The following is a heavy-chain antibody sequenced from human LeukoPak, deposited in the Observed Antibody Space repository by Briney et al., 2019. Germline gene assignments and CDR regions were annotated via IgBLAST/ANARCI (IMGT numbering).Heavy chain of an antibody. CDR3: ARGNYYDSSGYYPPFDY. CDR1: GFTFSDYY. V-gene: IGHV3-11*04. D-gene: IGHD3-22*01. Sequence: PGGSLRLSCAASGFTFSDYYMSWIRQAPGKGLEWVSYISSSGSTIYYADSVKGRFTISRDNAKNSLYLQMNSLRAEDTAVYYCARGNYYDSSGYYPPFDYWGQGTLVTGSS. J-gene: IGHJ4*02. CDR2: ISSSGSTI.